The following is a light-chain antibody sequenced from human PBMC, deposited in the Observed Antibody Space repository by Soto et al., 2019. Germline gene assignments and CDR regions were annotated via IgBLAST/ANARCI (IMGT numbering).Light chain of an antibody. J-gene: IGKJ4*01. V-gene: IGKV1-8*01. CDR1: QGISSF. CDR2: AAS. CDR3: QQYFCYPLT. Sequence: AIRMTQYPSSLSASTRDRVTITCRASQGISSFLAWYPQNPGKAPKLLIYAASALQGGVPSRFSGAGYGTDFTLTIRGLQSEDFATYYCQQYFCYPLTFGGGTKVEIK.